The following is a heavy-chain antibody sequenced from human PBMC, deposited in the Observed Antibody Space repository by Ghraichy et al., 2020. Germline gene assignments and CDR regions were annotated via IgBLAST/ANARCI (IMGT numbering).Heavy chain of an antibody. V-gene: IGHV4-39*01. CDR2: IYYSGST. CDR3: ARHSGYSSPFYH. J-gene: IGHJ4*02. CDR1: GASISISNYY. D-gene: IGHD6-19*01. Sequence: SETLSLTCTVSGASISISNYYWGWIRQPPGKGLEWIGSIYYSGSTYCNPSLKSRVTISVDTSKNQFSLNLNSVTAADTAVYYCARHSGYSSPFYHWGQGTLVTGSS.